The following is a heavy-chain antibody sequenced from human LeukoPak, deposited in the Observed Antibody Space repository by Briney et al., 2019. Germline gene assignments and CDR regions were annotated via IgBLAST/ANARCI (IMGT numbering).Heavy chain of an antibody. J-gene: IGHJ3*02. D-gene: IGHD3-22*01. CDR2: IYYSGKT. Sequence: SQTLSLTCTVSSSSMSGHYWSWIRQSPGKGPQWIGYIYYSGKTYYNPSLQSRVTLSVDTSRSHFSLRLASVTAADTALYYCARLLNNDGSGDPDTFDMWGLGTTVTVSS. CDR1: SSSMSGHY. V-gene: IGHV4-59*11. CDR3: ARLLNNDGSGDPDTFDM.